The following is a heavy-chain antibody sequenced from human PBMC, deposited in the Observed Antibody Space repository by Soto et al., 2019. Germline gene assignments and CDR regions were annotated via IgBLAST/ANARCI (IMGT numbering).Heavy chain of an antibody. CDR3: ARSLREIVVVTKSWGYFQH. J-gene: IGHJ1*01. D-gene: IGHD3-22*01. Sequence: QVQLVQSGAEVKKPGASVKVSCKASGYTFTSYYMHWVRQAPGQGLEWMGIINPSGGSTSYAQKFQGRVTITRDTSTSTVYMALSSLRSEDTAVYYCARSLREIVVVTKSWGYFQHWGQGTLVNVSS. CDR1: GYTFTSYY. V-gene: IGHV1-46*01. CDR2: INPSGGST.